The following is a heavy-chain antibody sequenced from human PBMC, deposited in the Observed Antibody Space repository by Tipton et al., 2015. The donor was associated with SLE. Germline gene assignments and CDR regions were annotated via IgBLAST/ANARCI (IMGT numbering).Heavy chain of an antibody. CDR3: AKEGIYDVVGLGGGMDV. Sequence: SLRLSCAASGFTFSNYGMHWVRQAPGKGLEWVAVIWYDGSNKYYADSVKGRFTISRDNSKNTPYLQMNSLRAEDTAVYYCAKEGIYDVVGLGGGMDVWGQGTTVTVSS. D-gene: IGHD2-15*01. CDR2: IWYDGSNK. CDR1: GFTFSNYG. J-gene: IGHJ6*02. V-gene: IGHV3-30*18.